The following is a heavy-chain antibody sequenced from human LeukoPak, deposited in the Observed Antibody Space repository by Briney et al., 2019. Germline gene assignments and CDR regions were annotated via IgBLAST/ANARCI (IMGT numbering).Heavy chain of an antibody. J-gene: IGHJ4*02. V-gene: IGHV3-11*04. CDR1: GFTFSDYY. Sequence: RSGGSLRLSCAASGFTFSDYYMSWIRQAPGKGLEWVSYISSSGSAIYYADSVKGRFTISRDNAKNTLYLQMNSLRAEDTAVYYCARAYYYDSHFDYWGQGTLVTVSS. CDR3: ARAYYYDSHFDY. D-gene: IGHD3-22*01. CDR2: ISSSGSAI.